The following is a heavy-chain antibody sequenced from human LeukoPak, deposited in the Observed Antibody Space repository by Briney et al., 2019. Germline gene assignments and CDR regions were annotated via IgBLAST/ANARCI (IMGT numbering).Heavy chain of an antibody. Sequence: GSLRLSCAASGFTFSDYAMSWVRQPPGKGLEWIGEINHSGSTNYNPSLKSRVTISVDTSKNQFSLKLSSVTAADTAVYYCARHTVGYCSSTSCYTPPGRSYYYYGMDVWGQGTTVTVSS. CDR2: INHSGST. V-gene: IGHV4-34*01. CDR1: GFTFSDYA. J-gene: IGHJ6*02. D-gene: IGHD2-2*02. CDR3: ARHTVGYCSSTSCYTPPGRSYYYYGMDV.